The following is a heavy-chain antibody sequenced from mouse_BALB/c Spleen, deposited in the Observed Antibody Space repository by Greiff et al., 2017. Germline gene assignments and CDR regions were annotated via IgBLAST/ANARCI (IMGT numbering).Heavy chain of an antibody. V-gene: IGHV5-12-2*01. Sequence: EVQRVESGGGLVQPGGSLKLSCAASGFTFSSYTMSWVRQTPEKRLEWVAYISNGGGSTYYPDTVKGRFTISRDNAKNTLYLQMSSLKSEDTAMYYCARHAGDGYLDYWGQGTTLTVSS. J-gene: IGHJ2*01. CDR2: ISNGGGST. CDR3: ARHAGDGYLDY. CDR1: GFTFSSYT. D-gene: IGHD2-3*01.